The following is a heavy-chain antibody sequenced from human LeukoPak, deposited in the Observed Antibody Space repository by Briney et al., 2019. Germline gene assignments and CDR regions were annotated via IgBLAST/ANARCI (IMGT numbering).Heavy chain of an antibody. V-gene: IGHV1-18*01. Sequence: ASVKVSCKASGYTFTSYGISWVRQAPGQGLEWMGWISAYNGNTNYAQKLQGRVTMTTDTSTSTAYMELRSLRSDDTAVYYCAGAPGIAVAGTSTGYYYYGMDVWGQGTTVTVSS. CDR3: AGAPGIAVAGTSTGYYYYGMDV. CDR1: GYTFTSYG. D-gene: IGHD6-19*01. CDR2: ISAYNGNT. J-gene: IGHJ6*02.